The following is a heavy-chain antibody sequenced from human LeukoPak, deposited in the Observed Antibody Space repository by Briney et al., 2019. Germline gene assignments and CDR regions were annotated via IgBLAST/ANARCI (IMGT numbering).Heavy chain of an antibody. CDR2: IYYSGST. V-gene: IGHV4-59*01. CDR3: ARGGASRRAVNGAFDI. Sequence: PSETLSLTCTVSGGSISSYYRSWIRQPPGKGLEWIGYIYYSGSTNYNPSLKSRVTISVDTSKNQFSLKLSSVTAADTAVYYCARGGASRRAVNGAFDIWGQGTMVTVSS. CDR1: GGSISSYY. J-gene: IGHJ3*02. D-gene: IGHD4-11*01.